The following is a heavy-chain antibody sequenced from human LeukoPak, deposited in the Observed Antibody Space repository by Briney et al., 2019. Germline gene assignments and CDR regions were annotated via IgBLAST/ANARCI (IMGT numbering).Heavy chain of an antibody. CDR2: ISSSGSTI. Sequence: GGSLRLSCAASGFTFSDYYMSWIRQAPGKGLEWVSYISSSGSTIYYADSVKGRLTISRDNAKHSLYLQMNSLRAEDTAVYYCAREKYYYDSSLGYWGQGTLVTVSS. D-gene: IGHD3-22*01. CDR1: GFTFSDYY. CDR3: AREKYYYDSSLGY. J-gene: IGHJ4*02. V-gene: IGHV3-11*04.